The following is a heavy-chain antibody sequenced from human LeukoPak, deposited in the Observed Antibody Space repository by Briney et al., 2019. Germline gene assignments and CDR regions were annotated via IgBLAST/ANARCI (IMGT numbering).Heavy chain of an antibody. Sequence: SQTLSLTCTVSGGSFSSGFYWSWIRQHPGKGLEWIGYIYYSGGTYYNPSLKSRVSILLGTSKKQFSLKLTSVTVADTAVYYCARAMTSHYFDYWGQGTLVTVSS. J-gene: IGHJ4*02. CDR2: IYYSGGT. D-gene: IGHD2-21*02. CDR1: GGSFSSGFY. V-gene: IGHV4-31*03. CDR3: ARAMTSHYFDY.